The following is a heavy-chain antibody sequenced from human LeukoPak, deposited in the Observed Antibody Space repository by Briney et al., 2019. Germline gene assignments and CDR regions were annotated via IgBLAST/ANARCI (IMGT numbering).Heavy chain of an antibody. CDR1: GYTLTSSG. Sequence: EASVKVSCKASGYTLTSSGITWVRQAPGQGLEWMGWISAYNGNTNYAQKLQGRVTMTTDTSTSTAYMEVRSLRSDDTAVYYCALLAVRNYGMDVWGQGTTVTVSS. CDR2: ISAYNGNT. CDR3: ALLAVRNYGMDV. J-gene: IGHJ6*02. D-gene: IGHD3-3*01. V-gene: IGHV1-18*01.